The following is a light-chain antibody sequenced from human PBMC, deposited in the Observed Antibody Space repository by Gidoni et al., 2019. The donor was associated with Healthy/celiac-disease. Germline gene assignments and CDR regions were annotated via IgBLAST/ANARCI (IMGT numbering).Light chain of an antibody. CDR2: AAS. Sequence: AIQMTQSPSSLSASVGDRVTITCRASQGIRNDLGWYHQKPGKAPKLLIYAASSLQSGVPSRFSGSGSGTDFTLTISSLQPEDFATYYCLQDYNYPPFTFGPGTKVDFK. CDR3: LQDYNYPPFT. J-gene: IGKJ3*01. V-gene: IGKV1-6*02. CDR1: QGIRND.